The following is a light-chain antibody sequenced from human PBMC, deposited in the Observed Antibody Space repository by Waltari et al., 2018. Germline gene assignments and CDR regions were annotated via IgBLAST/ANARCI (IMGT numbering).Light chain of an antibody. Sequence: YELTQPPSVSVAPGKTAKISCGGHDIRDKHVPWYQQKPAQAPVLVIYDDTVRPSGIPKRISGSDTATLTIARVEAGDEAVYYCQVWDGDADHPVFGGGTKLTVL. CDR2: DDT. J-gene: IGLJ2*01. CDR3: QVWDGDADHPV. CDR1: DIRDKH. V-gene: IGLV3-21*03.